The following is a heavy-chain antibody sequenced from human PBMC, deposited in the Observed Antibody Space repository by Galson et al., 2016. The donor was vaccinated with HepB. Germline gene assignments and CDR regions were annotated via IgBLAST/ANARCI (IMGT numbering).Heavy chain of an antibody. CDR2: IIPIFDTA. CDR3: ARNRDYYDRGGYQDSDDFDI. CDR1: GGSFSSYD. Sequence: SVKVSCKVSGGSFSSYDIDWVRQAPGQGLEWVGGIIPIFDTANYAQQFQGRVTITADESTTTAYMELSSLRSEDTAVYYCARNRDYYDRGGYQDSDDFDIWGQGTTVTVSS. J-gene: IGHJ3*02. V-gene: IGHV1-69*13. D-gene: IGHD3-22*01.